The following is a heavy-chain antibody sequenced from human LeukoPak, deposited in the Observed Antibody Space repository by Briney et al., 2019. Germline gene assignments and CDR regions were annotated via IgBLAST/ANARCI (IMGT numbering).Heavy chain of an antibody. CDR2: INHSGST. CDR1: GGSFSGYY. V-gene: IGHV4-34*01. Sequence: SETLSLTCAVYGGSFSGYYWSWLRQPPGKGLEWIGEINHSGSTNYNPSLKSRVTISVDTSKNQFSLKLSSVTAADTAVYYCARLGYCSSTSCYTFARTYYYYYMDVWGKGTTVTVSS. D-gene: IGHD2-2*02. J-gene: IGHJ6*03. CDR3: ARLGYCSSTSCYTFARTYYYYYMDV.